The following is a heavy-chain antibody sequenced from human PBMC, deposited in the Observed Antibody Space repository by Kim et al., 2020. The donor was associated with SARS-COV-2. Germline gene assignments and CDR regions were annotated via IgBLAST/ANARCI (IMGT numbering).Heavy chain of an antibody. CDR1: GFTFSSYG. CDR3: ARDGWRTERITMVRGVIRRYYMDV. J-gene: IGHJ6*03. V-gene: IGHV3-33*01. CDR2: ICYDGSTK. Sequence: GGSLILSCAASGFTFSSYGMHWVRQAPGKGLEWVAVICYDGSTKYYADSLKGRFTISRDNSKNTLYLQMNSLRAEDTAVYYCARDGWRTERITMVRGVIRRYYMDVWGKGTTVTVSS. D-gene: IGHD3-10*01.